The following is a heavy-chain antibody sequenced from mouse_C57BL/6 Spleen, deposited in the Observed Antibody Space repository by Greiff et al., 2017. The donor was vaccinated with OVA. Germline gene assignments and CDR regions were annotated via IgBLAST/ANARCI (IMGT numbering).Heavy chain of an antibody. Sequence: QVQLQQSGADLARPGASVKLSCKASGYTFTSYGISWVKQRTGQGLEWIGEIYPRSGNTYYNEKFKGKATLTADKSSSTAYMELRSLTSEDSAVYFCARYNYGSSPLNYWGQGTTLTVSS. J-gene: IGHJ2*01. CDR2: IYPRSGNT. CDR1: GYTFTSYG. D-gene: IGHD1-1*01. CDR3: ARYNYGSSPLNY. V-gene: IGHV1-81*01.